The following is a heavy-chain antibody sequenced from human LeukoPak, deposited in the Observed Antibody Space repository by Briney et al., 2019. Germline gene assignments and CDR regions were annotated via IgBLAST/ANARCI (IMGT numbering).Heavy chain of an antibody. CDR3: ARDPVEWELLLDY. J-gene: IGHJ4*02. CDR2: MNIDGSEK. D-gene: IGHD1-26*01. CDR1: GFTFSNYW. Sequence: GGSLRLSCAASGFTFSNYWMGWVRQAPGKRLEWVANMNIDGSEKYYADSVKGRFSISRDNARNSVYLQVASLRVEDTAVYYCARDPVEWELLLDYWDQGTLVTVSS. V-gene: IGHV3-7*01.